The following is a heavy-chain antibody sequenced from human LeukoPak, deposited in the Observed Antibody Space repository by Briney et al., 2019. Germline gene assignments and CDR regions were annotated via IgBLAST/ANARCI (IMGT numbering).Heavy chain of an antibody. J-gene: IGHJ4*02. CDR3: ARGGGYCGGDCYGIDY. D-gene: IGHD2-21*01. V-gene: IGHV3-21*06. CDR1: GFTFSSYG. Sequence: GRSLRLSCAASGFTFSSYGMHWVRQAPGKGLEWVSSISGSSSYIYYADSVQGRFTISRDNAKNSVYLQMNSLRAEDTAVYYCARGGGYCGGDCYGIDYWGQGALVTVSS. CDR2: ISGSSSYI.